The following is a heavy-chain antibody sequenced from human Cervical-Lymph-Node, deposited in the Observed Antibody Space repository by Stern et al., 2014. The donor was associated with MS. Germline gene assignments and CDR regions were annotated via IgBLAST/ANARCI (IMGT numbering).Heavy chain of an antibody. J-gene: IGHJ6*02. CDR3: AKGGGLDHWGYYGMDV. D-gene: IGHD2-15*01. V-gene: IGHV3-30*18. CDR2: IYSDGSNK. Sequence: DQLVESGAGVVQPGRSLRLSCEASAFTFSRYGMRWVRQAPGKGLEWEGVIYSDGSNKYYADSVKGRFTTFRDKYINTLYLQMNSLRAEDTAVYYCAKGGGLDHWGYYGMDVWGQGTTVTVSS. CDR1: AFTFSRYG.